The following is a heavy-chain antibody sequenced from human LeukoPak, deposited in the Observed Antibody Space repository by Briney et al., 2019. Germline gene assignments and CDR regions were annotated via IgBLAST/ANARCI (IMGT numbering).Heavy chain of an antibody. CDR2: MNPNSGST. D-gene: IGHD5-12*01. CDR3: ARGRSTGYPYYFEY. CDR1: GYTFTNYD. Sequence: ASVKVSFKSSGYTFTNYDINWVRQATGQGLEWMGWMNPNSGSTGYAQTFQGRVTITRNTSIGTAYMELSGLRSGDTAVYSCARGRSTGYPYYFEYWGQGTLVTVSS. J-gene: IGHJ4*02. V-gene: IGHV1-8*03.